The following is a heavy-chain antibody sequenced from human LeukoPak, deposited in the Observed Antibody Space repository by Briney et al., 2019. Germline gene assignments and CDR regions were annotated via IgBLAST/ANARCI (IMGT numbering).Heavy chain of an antibody. CDR2: IYYSGST. Sequence: SETLSLTCTVSGGSISSNSYYWGWIRQPPGKGLKWIGSIYYSGSTYYNPSLKSRVTISVDTSKNQFSLKLNSVTAADTAVYYCARDAEYSYGLFDYWGQGTLVTVSS. CDR3: ARDAEYSYGLFDY. V-gene: IGHV4-39*07. J-gene: IGHJ4*02. D-gene: IGHD5-18*01. CDR1: GGSISSNSYY.